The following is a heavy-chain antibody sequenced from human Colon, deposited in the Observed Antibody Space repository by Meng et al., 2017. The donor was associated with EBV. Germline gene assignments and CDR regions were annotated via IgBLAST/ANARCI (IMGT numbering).Heavy chain of an antibody. Sequence: QVKLQGSGPGLVKPHQPLSLTCAVSGVSINSGGYYWSWIRQSPGRGLEWIGEINHSGSTNYNPSLKSRVTISVETSKNQFSLKLTSVTAADMAVYHCLRGSGGSVWGQGTLVTVSS. V-gene: IGHV4-31*11. CDR1: GVSINSGGYY. D-gene: IGHD3-10*01. J-gene: IGHJ1*01. CDR2: INHSGST. CDR3: LRGSGGSV.